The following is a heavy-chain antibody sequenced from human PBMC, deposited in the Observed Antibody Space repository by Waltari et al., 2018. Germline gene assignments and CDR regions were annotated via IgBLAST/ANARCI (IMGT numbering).Heavy chain of an antibody. J-gene: IGHJ2*01. CDR1: GVDINYNY. CDR2: LYAVCDT. V-gene: IGHV3-66*02. Sequence: EVRLVESGGDLVRPGGSLRLSCTASGVDINYNYMTWVRQAPGQGLECVSVLYAVCDTYYADSVKGRFTISRDTSKNEVFLQMNAVRAEATAVYYCARWRSIAFWYFELWGRGTLVTVSS. CDR3: ARWRSIAFWYFEL. D-gene: IGHD3-3*02.